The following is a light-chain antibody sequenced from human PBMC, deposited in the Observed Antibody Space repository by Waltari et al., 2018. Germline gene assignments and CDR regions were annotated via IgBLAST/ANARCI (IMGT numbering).Light chain of an antibody. CDR2: GAS. CDR3: QDYGSAPYT. J-gene: IGKJ2*01. V-gene: IGKV1-27*01. CDR1: HAITNY. Sequence: DIRMTQSPHSLSAFVGDRVTISCRASHAITNYLAWYQQKPGKSPELLIYGASTLQSGVPSRFSGSGSGTEFTLTISSLQPEDVGTYYCQDYGSAPYTFGPGTKVEI.